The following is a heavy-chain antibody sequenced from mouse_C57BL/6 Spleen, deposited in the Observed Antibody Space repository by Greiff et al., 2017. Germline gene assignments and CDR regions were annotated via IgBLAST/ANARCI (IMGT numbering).Heavy chain of an antibody. J-gene: IGHJ4*01. V-gene: IGHV5-6*01. CDR3: ARPGGSDYYAMDY. D-gene: IGHD3-1*01. Sequence: EVQLVESGAELVKPGASVKLSCEASGFTFSSYGMSWVRQTPDKGLEWVGTISRGGGNTYYPESVKGRDTMSRDNAKTTLYMQMSSLKSEDTAVYYCARPGGSDYYAMDYWGQGTSLTVSS. CDR2: ISRGGGNT. CDR1: GFTFSSYG.